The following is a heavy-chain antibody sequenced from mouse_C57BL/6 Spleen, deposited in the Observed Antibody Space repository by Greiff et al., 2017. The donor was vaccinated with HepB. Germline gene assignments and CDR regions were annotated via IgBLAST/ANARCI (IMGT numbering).Heavy chain of an antibody. J-gene: IGHJ1*03. Sequence: EVQLVESGEGLVKPGGSLKLSCAASGFTFSSYAMSWVRQTPEKRLEWVAYISSGGDYTYYADTVKGRFTISRDNTRNTLYLQMSSLKSEDTAMYYCTRESVIATVVNWYFDVWGTGTTVTVSS. CDR3: TRESVIATVVNWYFDV. CDR1: GFTFSSYA. CDR2: ISSGGDYT. D-gene: IGHD1-1*01. V-gene: IGHV5-9-1*02.